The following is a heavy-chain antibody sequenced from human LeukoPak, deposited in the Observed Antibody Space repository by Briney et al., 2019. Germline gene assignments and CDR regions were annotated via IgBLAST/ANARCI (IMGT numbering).Heavy chain of an antibody. J-gene: IGHJ3*02. V-gene: IGHV3-23*01. CDR1: GFTFSSYA. CDR2: ISGSGGST. D-gene: IGHD6-13*01. Sequence: PGGSLRLSCAASGFTFSSYAMSWVRQAPGKGLEWVSAISGSGGSTYYADSVKGRFTISRDNAKKSLYLQMNSLRAEDTAVYYCAKDSSSSWKRAGAFDIWGQGTMVTVSS. CDR3: AKDSSSSWKRAGAFDI.